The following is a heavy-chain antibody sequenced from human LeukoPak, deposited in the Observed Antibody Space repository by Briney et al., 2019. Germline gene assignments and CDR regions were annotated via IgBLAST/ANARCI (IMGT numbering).Heavy chain of an antibody. CDR1: GFTLGNYW. CDR3: ARDHPGSNSLDY. J-gene: IGHJ4*02. D-gene: IGHD4-11*01. CDR2: LRADGQKT. Sequence: GESLRLSCAASGFTLGNYWMHWVRPAPGKGLEWVSRLRADGQKTSYADSVKGRFTISRDNAKSTLYLQMNSLRVEDTAVYYCARDHPGSNSLDYCGQGTLVTVSS. V-gene: IGHV3-74*01.